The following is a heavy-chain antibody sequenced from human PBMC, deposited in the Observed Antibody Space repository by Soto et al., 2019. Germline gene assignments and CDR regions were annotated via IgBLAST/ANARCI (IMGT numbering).Heavy chain of an antibody. V-gene: IGHV3-13*04. CDR3: ARDLGSAWHNFDY. Sequence: EVQLVESGGGLVQPGGSLRLSCAASGFTFSRYDMHWVRQVTGKGLEWVSTIGTAGDTYYAGSVKGRFTVSRENAKNSLYLQMNILRVGETAVYHCARDLGSAWHNFDYWGQGTVVPASS. CDR1: GFTFSRYD. J-gene: IGHJ4*02. D-gene: IGHD6-19*01. CDR2: IGTAGDT.